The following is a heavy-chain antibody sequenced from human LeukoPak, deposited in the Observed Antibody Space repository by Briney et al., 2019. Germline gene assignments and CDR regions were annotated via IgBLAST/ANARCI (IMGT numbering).Heavy chain of an antibody. D-gene: IGHD3-22*01. CDR3: ARAVGEYYYDSSGSRTGGYFDY. CDR1: GGSISSGGYY. V-gene: IGHV4-31*03. J-gene: IGHJ4*02. CDR2: IYYSGST. Sequence: SQTLSLTCTVSGGSISSGGYYWGWIRQHPGKGLEWIGYIYYSGSTYYNPSLKSRVTISVDTSKNQFSLKLSSVTAADTAVYYCARAVGEYYYDSSGSRTGGYFDYWGQGTLVTVSS.